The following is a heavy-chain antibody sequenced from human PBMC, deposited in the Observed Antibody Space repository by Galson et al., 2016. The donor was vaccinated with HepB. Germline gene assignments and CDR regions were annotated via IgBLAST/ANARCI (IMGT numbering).Heavy chain of an antibody. V-gene: IGHV3-48*04. J-gene: IGHJ5*02. Sequence: SLRLSCADSGFTFNTYGMNWVRQAPGKGLEWVSYISSASSIKYYADSVKGRFTISRDNARHPLYLEMNSLRGEDTAMYYCARDYVPGAWGQGVLVTVSS. D-gene: IGHD3-10*01. CDR2: ISSASSIK. CDR3: ARDYVPGA. CDR1: GFTFNTYG.